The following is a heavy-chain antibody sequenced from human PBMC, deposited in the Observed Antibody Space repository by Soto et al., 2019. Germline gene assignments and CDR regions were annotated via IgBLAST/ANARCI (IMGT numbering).Heavy chain of an antibody. Sequence: SVKVSCKASGLTSTSSAVQWVRQARGQRLEWIGWIVVGSGNTNSAQKFQERVTITRDLSTSTAYMELTSLRSEDTGVYYCVADQGGAYYRLGYWGQGTLVTVSS. D-gene: IGHD2-21*01. CDR3: VADQGGAYYRLGY. CDR1: GLTSTSSA. CDR2: IVVGSGNT. V-gene: IGHV1-58*01. J-gene: IGHJ4*02.